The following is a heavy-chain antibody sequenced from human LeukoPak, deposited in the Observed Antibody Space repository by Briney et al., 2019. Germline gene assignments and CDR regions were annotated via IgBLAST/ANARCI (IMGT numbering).Heavy chain of an antibody. V-gene: IGHV4-59*01. CDR2: IYYSGSS. J-gene: IGHJ6*03. CDR3: ARVQLRSGWYGYYYYMDV. Sequence: SETLSLTXTVSGGSISSYYWSWIRQPPGKGLEWIGYIYYSGSSNYNPSLKSRVTISVDTSKNQFSLKLSSVTAADTAVYYCARVQLRSGWYGYYYYMDVWGKGTTVTVSS. D-gene: IGHD6-19*01. CDR1: GGSISSYY.